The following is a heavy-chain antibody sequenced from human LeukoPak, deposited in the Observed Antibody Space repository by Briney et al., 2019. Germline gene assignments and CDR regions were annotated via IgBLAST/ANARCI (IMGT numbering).Heavy chain of an antibody. CDR2: ISYDGSNK. J-gene: IGHJ4*02. D-gene: IGHD6-25*01. CDR1: GFSFSSYA. Sequence: GGSLRLSCAASGFSFSSYAMHWVRQAPGKGLEWVAVISYDGSNKYYADSVKGRFTISRDNAKNSLYLQMNSLRAEDTAVYYCARETATRFDYWGQGTLVTVSS. V-gene: IGHV3-30-3*01. CDR3: ARETATRFDY.